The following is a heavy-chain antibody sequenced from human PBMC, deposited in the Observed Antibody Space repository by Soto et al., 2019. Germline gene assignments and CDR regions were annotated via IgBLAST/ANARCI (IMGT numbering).Heavy chain of an antibody. CDR2: INPNSGGT. CDR3: ARDSPLERFGHDVGRKWFDP. V-gene: IGHV1-2*04. J-gene: IGHJ5*02. CDR1: GYTFTGYY. D-gene: IGHD3-10*01. Sequence: QVQLVQSGAEVKKPGASVKVSCQASGYTFTGYYMHWVRQAPGQGLEWMGWINPNSGGTNYAQKFQGWVTMTRDTSISTAYMELSRLRSDDTAVYYCARDSPLERFGHDVGRKWFDPWGQGALVTVSS.